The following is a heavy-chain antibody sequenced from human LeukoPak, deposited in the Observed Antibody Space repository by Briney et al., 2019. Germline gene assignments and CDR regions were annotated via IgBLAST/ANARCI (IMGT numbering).Heavy chain of an antibody. V-gene: IGHV3-66*01. CDR3: ARVRVEQWLIYYYYGMDV. CDR2: IFSGGST. J-gene: IGHJ6*02. CDR1: GFTFSNAW. Sequence: GGSLRLSCAASGFTFSNAWMSWVRQAPGKGLEWVSVIFSGGSTYYADSVKGRFTISRDNSKNTLYLQMNSLRAEDTAVYYCARVRVEQWLIYYYYGMDVWGQGTTVTVSS. D-gene: IGHD6-19*01.